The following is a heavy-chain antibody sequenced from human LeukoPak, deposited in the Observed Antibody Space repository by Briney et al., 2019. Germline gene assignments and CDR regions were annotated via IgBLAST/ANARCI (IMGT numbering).Heavy chain of an antibody. J-gene: IGHJ4*02. V-gene: IGHV3-23*01. CDR3: AKPSTAYYFYC. Sequence: GGSLRLSCAASGFTFSSYGMSWVRQAPGKGLEWVSAISGSGGSTYYADSVKGRFTISRDNSKNTLYLQMNSLRAEDTAVYYCAKPSTAYYFYCWGQGTLVTVSS. CDR1: GFTFSSYG. CDR2: ISGSGGST. D-gene: IGHD2-2*01.